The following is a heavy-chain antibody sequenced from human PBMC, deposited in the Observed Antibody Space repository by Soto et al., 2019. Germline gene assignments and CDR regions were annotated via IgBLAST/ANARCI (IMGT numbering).Heavy chain of an antibody. D-gene: IGHD3-3*01. Sequence: QVQLVQSGAEVKKPGSSVKVSCTTSGGTINSFAINWVRQAPGQGLEWMGGIIPIDGSTKYAENFQGRLTISADASTSTAYMDLSSLRSEDTAVYYCARSFTKSRRSGVALDIGGQGTLLTVSP. CDR3: ARSFTKSRRSGVALDI. CDR2: IIPIDGST. V-gene: IGHV1-69*01. CDR1: GGTINSFA. J-gene: IGHJ4*02.